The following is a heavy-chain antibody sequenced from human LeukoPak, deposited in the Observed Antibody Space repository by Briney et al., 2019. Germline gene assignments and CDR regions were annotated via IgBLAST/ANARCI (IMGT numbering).Heavy chain of an antibody. Sequence: SETLSLTCTVSGGSISSSSYYWGWIRQPPGKGLEWIGSIYYSGSTYYNPSLKSRVTISVDTSKNQFSLKLSSVTAAETAVYYCARASPKFDYWGQGTLVTVSS. CDR2: IYYSGST. V-gene: IGHV4-39*07. CDR3: ARASPKFDY. CDR1: GGSISSSSYY. J-gene: IGHJ4*02.